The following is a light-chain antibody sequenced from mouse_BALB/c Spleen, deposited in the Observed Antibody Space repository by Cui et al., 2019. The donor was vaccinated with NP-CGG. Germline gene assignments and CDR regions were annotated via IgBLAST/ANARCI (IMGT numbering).Light chain of an antibody. CDR1: TGAVTTSNY. Sequence: QAVVTQESALTTSPGETVTPTCRSSTGAVTTSNYANWVQEKPDHVLTGLIGGTNNRAPGVPARFSGSLIGDKAALTITGAQTEDEATYFCALWYSNHWVFGGGTKLTVL. J-gene: IGLJ1*01. CDR3: ALWYSNHWV. CDR2: GTN. V-gene: IGLV1*01.